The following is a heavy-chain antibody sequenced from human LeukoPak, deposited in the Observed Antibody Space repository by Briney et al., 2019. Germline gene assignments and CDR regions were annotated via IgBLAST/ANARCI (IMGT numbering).Heavy chain of an antibody. D-gene: IGHD3-22*01. CDR3: ARQLTYYYDSSGYYYDY. Sequence: PSETLSLTCTVSGGSISSSSYYWGWIRQPPGKGLEWIGRIYYSGSTYYNPSLKSRVTISVDTSKNQSSLKLSSVTAADTAVYYCARQLTYYYDSSGYYYDYWGQGTLVTVSS. CDR2: IYYSGST. V-gene: IGHV4-39*01. J-gene: IGHJ4*02. CDR1: GGSISSSSYY.